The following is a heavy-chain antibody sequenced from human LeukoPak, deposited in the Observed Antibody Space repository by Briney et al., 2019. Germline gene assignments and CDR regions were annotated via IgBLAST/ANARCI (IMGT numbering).Heavy chain of an antibody. CDR1: GYKLTDNW. V-gene: IGHV1-46*01. D-gene: IGHD3-16*01. J-gene: IGHJ5*02. Sequence: GASVKVSCKAFGYKLTDNWIHWVRQAPGQGLEWMGIINPSGDFRSYAQKFKGRVTVTRDMSTRTVYMELSDLRPDDTAVYYCTRDFSGEWEQVTGWWLDPWGQGTLVIVSS. CDR2: INPSGDFR. CDR3: TRDFSGEWEQVTGWWLDP.